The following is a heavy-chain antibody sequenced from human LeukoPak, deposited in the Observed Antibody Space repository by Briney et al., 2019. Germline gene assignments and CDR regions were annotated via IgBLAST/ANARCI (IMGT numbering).Heavy chain of an antibody. V-gene: IGHV4-34*01. CDR3: AHSVFYDSTAAY. D-gene: IGHD3-22*01. CDR2: INHSGST. Sequence: SETLSLTCAVYGGSFSLYYWTWIRQPPGKGLEWIGEINHSGSTNYNPSLMGRVTISVDTSKTQFPLKLSSVTAADTAVYYCAHSVFYDSTAAYWGQGTLVAVSS. J-gene: IGHJ4*02. CDR1: GGSFSLYY.